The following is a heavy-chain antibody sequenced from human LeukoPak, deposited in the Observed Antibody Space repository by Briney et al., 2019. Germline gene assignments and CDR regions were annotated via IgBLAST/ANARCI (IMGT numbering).Heavy chain of an antibody. D-gene: IGHD3-22*01. CDR1: GYTFTSYE. V-gene: IGHV1-8*01. J-gene: IGHJ5*02. CDR3: ARVIVPNWFDP. CDR2: INPNSGNT. Sequence: ASVKVSXKASGYTFTSYEINWLRQATGQGLEWMGWINPNSGNTGYAQKFQGRVTMTRNTSISTAYMELSSLRSEDTAVYYCARVIVPNWFDPWGQGTLVTVSS.